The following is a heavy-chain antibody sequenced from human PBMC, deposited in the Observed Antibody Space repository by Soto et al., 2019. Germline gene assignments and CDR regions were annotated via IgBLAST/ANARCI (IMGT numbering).Heavy chain of an antibody. Sequence: ESGGGLVQPGGSLRLSCAASGFTFSSYAMHWVRQAPGKGLEYVSAISSNGGSTYYANSVKGRFTISRDNSKNTLYLQMGSLRAEDMAVYYCAREDGDLRAFDIWGQGTMVTVSS. D-gene: IGHD4-17*01. CDR2: ISSNGGST. V-gene: IGHV3-64*01. CDR1: GFTFSSYA. J-gene: IGHJ3*02. CDR3: AREDGDLRAFDI.